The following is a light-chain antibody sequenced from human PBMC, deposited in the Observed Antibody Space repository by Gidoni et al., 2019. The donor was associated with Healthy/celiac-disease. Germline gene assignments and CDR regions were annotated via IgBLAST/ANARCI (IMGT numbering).Light chain of an antibody. V-gene: IGLV2-23*02. CDR2: EVS. J-gene: IGLJ2*01. CDR1: SSDVGSYNL. Sequence: QSALTQPASGSGSPGQSITISCTGTSSDVGSYNLVSWYQQHPGKAPKLMIYEVSKRPAGVSNRFSGSQSGNTASLTISGLQAEDVTDYYCCSYAGSSTPLVFGGGTKLTVL. CDR3: CSYAGSSTPLV.